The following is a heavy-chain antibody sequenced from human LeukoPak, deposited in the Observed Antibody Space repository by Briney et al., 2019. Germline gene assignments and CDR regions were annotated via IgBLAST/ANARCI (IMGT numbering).Heavy chain of an antibody. CDR1: GFTFSDYY. V-gene: IGHV3-9*01. CDR3: AKDKRGGDYYDSSGPFDY. J-gene: IGHJ4*02. CDR2: ISWSSGSI. Sequence: GGSLRLSCAASGFTFSDYYMSWIRQAPGKGLEWVSGISWSSGSIAYADSVKGRFTISRDNAKNSLYLQMNSLRAEDTALYYCAKDKRGGDYYDSSGPFDYWGQGTLVTVSS. D-gene: IGHD3-22*01.